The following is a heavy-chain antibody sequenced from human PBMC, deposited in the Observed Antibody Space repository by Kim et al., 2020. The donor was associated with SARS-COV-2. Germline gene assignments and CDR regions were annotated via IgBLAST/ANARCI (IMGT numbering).Heavy chain of an antibody. D-gene: IGHD3-16*01. CDR2: GST. Sequence: GSTSYAQKFQGRVTMTRDTSTSTVDMELSSLRAEDTAVYYCARDREGGDYWGQGTLVTVSS. CDR3: ARDREGGDY. V-gene: IGHV1-46*01. J-gene: IGHJ4*02.